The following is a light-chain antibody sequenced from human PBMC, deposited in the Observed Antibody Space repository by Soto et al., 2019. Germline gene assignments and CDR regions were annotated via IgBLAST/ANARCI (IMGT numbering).Light chain of an antibody. Sequence: DIQMTQSPSSLSASVGDRVTITCRASESISRHLNWYQQKPGKAPKLLIYAASSLQNGVASRFSGGGSGTDFSLTISNLQPEDFATYYCQQSYSTLSITFGQGTRLEIK. CDR1: ESISRH. CDR2: AAS. V-gene: IGKV1-39*01. CDR3: QQSYSTLSIT. J-gene: IGKJ5*01.